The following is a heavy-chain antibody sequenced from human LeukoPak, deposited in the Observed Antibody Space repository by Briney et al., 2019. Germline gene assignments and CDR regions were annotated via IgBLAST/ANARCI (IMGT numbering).Heavy chain of an antibody. CDR3: APAIGLGFDY. CDR1: GFPFSSYS. D-gene: IGHD2-21*02. V-gene: IGHV3-74*01. J-gene: IGHJ4*02. CDR2: INNDGSTT. Sequence: GGSLRLFCAASGFPFSSYSMQWVRHAPGKGLLWVSYINNDGSTTTYADSVRGRFTISRDNAKNTLYLQMNSLRLEDTAVYYCAPAIGLGFDYWGQGTLATVSS.